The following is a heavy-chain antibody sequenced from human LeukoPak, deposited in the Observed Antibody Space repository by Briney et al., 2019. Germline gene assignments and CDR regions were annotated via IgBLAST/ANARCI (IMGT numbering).Heavy chain of an antibody. V-gene: IGHV3-30*03. J-gene: IGHJ1*01. Sequence: PGGSLRLSCTGSGFSFTSYAMHWVRQAPGEGLEWVAVISYDESKIYYADSAKGRFTISRDLSTNTLYLQMNSLTTEDTAMYFCARRPVAAEYFQHWGQGTLVTVSS. CDR1: GFSFTSYA. CDR2: ISYDESKI. D-gene: IGHD6-25*01. CDR3: ARRPVAAEYFQH.